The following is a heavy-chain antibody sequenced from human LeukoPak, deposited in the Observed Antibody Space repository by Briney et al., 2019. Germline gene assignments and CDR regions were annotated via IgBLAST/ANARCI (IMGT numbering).Heavy chain of an antibody. D-gene: IGHD2-2*01. CDR2: INHSGST. CDR3: ARRSTSSNRWHFQH. V-gene: IGHV4-34*01. CDR1: GGSFSGYY. J-gene: IGHJ1*01. Sequence: SETLSLTCAVYGGSFSGYYWSWIRQPPGKGLEWIGEINHSGSTNYNPSLKSRVTISVDTSKNQFSLKLSSVTAADTAVYYCARRSTSSNRWHFQHWGQGTLVTVSS.